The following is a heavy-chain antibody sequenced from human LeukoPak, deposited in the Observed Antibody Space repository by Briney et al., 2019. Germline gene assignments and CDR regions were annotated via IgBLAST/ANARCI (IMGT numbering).Heavy chain of an antibody. CDR3: ANNWNLDY. V-gene: IGHV3-23*01. CDR1: GFTFSIYA. Sequence: GGSLRLSCAASGFTFSIYAMSWVRQAPGKGLEWVSSISSNGGSTYYADSVKGRFTISRDNSKNTLHLQMNSLRVEDTALYYCANNWNLDYWGQGTLVTVSS. J-gene: IGHJ4*02. D-gene: IGHD1-20*01. CDR2: ISSNGGST.